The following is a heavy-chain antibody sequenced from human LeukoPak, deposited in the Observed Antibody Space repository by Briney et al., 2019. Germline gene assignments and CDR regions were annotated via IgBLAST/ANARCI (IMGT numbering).Heavy chain of an antibody. Sequence: GGSLRLSCAASGFTFSSYSMNWVRQAPGKGLEWVSSISSSSSYIYYADSAKGRFTISRDNAKNSLFLQMNSLRDDDTAVYYCARDYDHAFDYWGQGTLVTVSS. CDR3: ARDYDHAFDY. J-gene: IGHJ4*02. D-gene: IGHD5-12*01. CDR1: GFTFSSYS. V-gene: IGHV3-21*01. CDR2: ISSSSSYI.